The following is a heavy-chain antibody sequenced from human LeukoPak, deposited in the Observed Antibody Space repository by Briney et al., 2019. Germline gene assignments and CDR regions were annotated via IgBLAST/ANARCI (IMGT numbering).Heavy chain of an antibody. J-gene: IGHJ5*02. CDR3: ARYNSDWGCLDP. V-gene: IGHV1-69*06. CDR1: GGTFSSYA. D-gene: IGHD6-19*01. Sequence: ASVKVSCKASGGTFSSYAISWVRPAPGQGLEWMGGIIPIFGTANYAQKFQGRVTITADKSTSTAYMELSSLRSEDTAVYYCARYNSDWGCLDPWGQGTLVTVSS. CDR2: IIPIFGTA.